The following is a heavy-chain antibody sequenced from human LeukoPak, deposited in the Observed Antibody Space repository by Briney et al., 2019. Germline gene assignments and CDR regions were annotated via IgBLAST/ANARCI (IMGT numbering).Heavy chain of an antibody. D-gene: IGHD3-10*01. CDR1: GFTFSTYA. V-gene: IGHV3-23*05. CDR3: ARDYRADF. Sequence: GGSLRLSCATSGFTFSTYAMTWVRQAPGKGLEWVSAIDIYATKTNYADSVKGRFTISRDNSKNTLYLQMNSLRGEDTAIYYCARDYRADFWGQGTLVTVSS. J-gene: IGHJ4*02. CDR2: IDIYATKT.